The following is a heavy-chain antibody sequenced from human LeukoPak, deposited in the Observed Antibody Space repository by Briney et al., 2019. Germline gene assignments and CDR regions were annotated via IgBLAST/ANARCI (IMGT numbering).Heavy chain of an antibody. D-gene: IGHD4-17*01. J-gene: IGHJ4*02. V-gene: IGHV1-69*13. CDR2: IIPIFGTA. Sequence: GASVKVSCKASGGPFSSYAISWVRQAPGQGLEWMGGIIPIFGTANYAQKFQGRVTITADESTSTAYMELSSLRSEDTAVYYCARNGDYVPMDYWGQGTLVTVSS. CDR3: ARNGDYVPMDY. CDR1: GGPFSSYA.